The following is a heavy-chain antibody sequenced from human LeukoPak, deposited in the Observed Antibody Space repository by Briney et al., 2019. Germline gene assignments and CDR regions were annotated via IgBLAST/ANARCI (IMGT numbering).Heavy chain of an antibody. J-gene: IGHJ4*02. CDR2: IYPTDSDT. D-gene: IGHD1-1*01. V-gene: IGHV5-51*01. CDR1: GYSFTRYW. Sequence: GEALRISCKASGYSFTRYWFGWVRQMSGKGLEWMGSIYPTDSDTRYGPSSQGQVTISADTSISTAYLQWSSLQASDTATYYCGRHFRNWSDGGVDQWRQGTLATVSS. CDR3: GRHFRNWSDGGVDQ.